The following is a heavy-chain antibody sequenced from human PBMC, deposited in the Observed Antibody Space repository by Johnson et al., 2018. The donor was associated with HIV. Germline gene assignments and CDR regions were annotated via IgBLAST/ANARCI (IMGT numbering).Heavy chain of an antibody. CDR1: GFIFSDYY. CDR3: ARAYSYGYGDTDALDM. CDR2: ISGSGRSI. J-gene: IGHJ3*02. D-gene: IGHD5-18*01. Sequence: QVQLVESGGGLVKAGGSLRLSCAASGFIFSDYYMSWIRQAPGKGLEWVSYISGSGRSIYYADSLKGRFSISRDNAKNSLYLQMNSLRAEDTAVYFCARAYSYGYGDTDALDMWGQGTMVTVS. V-gene: IGHV3-11*04.